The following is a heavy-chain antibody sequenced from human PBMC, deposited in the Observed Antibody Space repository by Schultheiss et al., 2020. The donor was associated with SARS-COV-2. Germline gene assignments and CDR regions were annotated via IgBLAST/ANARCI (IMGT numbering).Heavy chain of an antibody. CDR2: ISSSGSTI. Sequence: GGSLRLSCAASGFTFSDYYMSWIRQAPGKGLEWVSYISSSGSTIYYADSMQGRFTASRDNANNSLYLQMHSLRAEDTAVYYCVRDRSWWTPYNCFDLWGRGTLVTVSS. CDR1: GFTFSDYY. J-gene: IGHJ5*02. D-gene: IGHD2-15*01. V-gene: IGHV3-11*04. CDR3: VRDRSWWTPYNCFDL.